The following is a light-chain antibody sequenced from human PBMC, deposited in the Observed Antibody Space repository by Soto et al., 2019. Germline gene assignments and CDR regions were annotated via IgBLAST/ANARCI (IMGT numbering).Light chain of an antibody. CDR2: DVS. Sequence: EFVLTQSPGTLSLSPGERATLSCRASQSVSATYLAWYQQKPGQAPRLLISDVSNRATGIPARFSGSGSGTDFTLTISSLEPEDFAVYYCQQRSEWPITFGQGTRLEIK. J-gene: IGKJ5*01. CDR1: QSVSATY. CDR3: QQRSEWPIT. V-gene: IGKV3-11*01.